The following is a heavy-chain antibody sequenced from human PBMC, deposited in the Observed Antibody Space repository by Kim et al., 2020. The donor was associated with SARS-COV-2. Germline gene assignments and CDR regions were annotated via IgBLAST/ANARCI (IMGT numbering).Heavy chain of an antibody. CDR3: AREAAPGWYYYGMDV. CDR2: LWADGNIK. V-gene: IGHV3-33*01. Sequence: GGSLRLSCVGSGFTFHTYGIHWVRQAPGKGLEWVALLWADGNIKYYGDSMQARFTVSRDNSKNTVFLEMTSLRVEDTAVYYCAREAAPGWYYYGMDVWGQGTTVTVSS. J-gene: IGHJ6*02. CDR1: GFTFHTYG. D-gene: IGHD6-13*01.